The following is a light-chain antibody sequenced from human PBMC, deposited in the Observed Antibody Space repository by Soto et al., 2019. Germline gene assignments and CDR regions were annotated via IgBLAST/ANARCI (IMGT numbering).Light chain of an antibody. Sequence: DIQMTQSPSSVSASVGDRVTITCRASQFIGTWLAWYQQRPGKAPKLLFYAASSLQSGVPSRFSGSGSGTDFTLTISGLQPEDCATYYCQQTNIFPFTVGPGTKVDIK. J-gene: IGKJ3*01. CDR2: AAS. V-gene: IGKV1-12*01. CDR1: QFIGTW. CDR3: QQTNIFPFT.